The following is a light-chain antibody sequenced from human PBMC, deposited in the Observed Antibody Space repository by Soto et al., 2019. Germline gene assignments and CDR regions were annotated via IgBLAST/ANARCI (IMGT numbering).Light chain of an antibody. CDR3: QQYSYWPLT. Sequence: EMVLMQYAATMSVCAGERSTHSCTAGQSVRRRFLAWYEQKPGQAPGLLMYGASTRATGIPARFSVSGSGTEVTLTINSLQSEDFELDYCQQYSYWPLTGGGGAKVNIK. V-gene: IGKV3-15*01. J-gene: IGKJ4*01. CDR2: GAS. CDR1: QSVRRRF.